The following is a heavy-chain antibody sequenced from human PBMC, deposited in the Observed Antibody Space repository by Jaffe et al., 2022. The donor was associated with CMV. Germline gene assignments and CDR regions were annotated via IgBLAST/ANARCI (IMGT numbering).Heavy chain of an antibody. CDR3: ARRGDGYNYGSFDY. D-gene: IGHD5-12*01. J-gene: IGHJ4*02. V-gene: IGHV4-59*01. CDR2: IYYSGST. Sequence: QVQLQESGPGLVKPSETLSLTCTVSGGSISSYYWSWIRQPPGKGLEWIGYIYYSGSTNYNPSLKSRVTISVDTSKNQFSLKLSSVTAADTAVYYCARRGDGYNYGSFDYWGQGTLVTVSS. CDR1: GGSISSYY.